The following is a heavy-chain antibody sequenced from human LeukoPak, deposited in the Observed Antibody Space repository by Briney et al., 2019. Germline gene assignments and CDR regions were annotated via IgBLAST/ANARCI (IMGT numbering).Heavy chain of an antibody. J-gene: IGHJ6*03. D-gene: IGHD6-6*01. CDR3: ARYFSSSSVYYYYYMDV. Sequence: ASVKVSCKVSGYTLTELSMHWVRQAPGKGLEWMGGFDPEDGETIYAQKLQGRVTMTTDTSTSTAYMELRSLRSDDTAVYYCARYFSSSSVYYYYYMDVWGKGTTVTVSS. CDR2: FDPEDGET. CDR1: GYTLTELS. V-gene: IGHV1-24*01.